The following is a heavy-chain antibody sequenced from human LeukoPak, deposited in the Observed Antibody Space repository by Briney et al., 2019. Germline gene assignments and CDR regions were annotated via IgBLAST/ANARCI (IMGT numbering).Heavy chain of an antibody. CDR1: GDPVSRCA. CDR2: ISDRCGRT. Sequence: GGSLRLVCGVCGDPVSRCAMRWAREAPGKGLEGVSAISDRCGRTYYADTVKGSYDISRDNSKNTQYLQMNSLRAEDTAVYYCATSNNILTYYCDYWGQGTLVTVSS. V-gene: IGHV3-23*01. J-gene: IGHJ4*02. CDR3: ATSNNILTYYCDY. D-gene: IGHD3-9*01.